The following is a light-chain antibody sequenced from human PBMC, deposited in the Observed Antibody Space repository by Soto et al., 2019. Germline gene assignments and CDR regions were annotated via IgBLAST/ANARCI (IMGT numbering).Light chain of an antibody. CDR2: EVS. Sequence: QSALTQPASVSGSPGQSITISCTGTSSDVGGYNYVCWYQHHPGKAPKLIISEVSNRPSGVSDRFSGSKSGNTASLTISGLQPEDEADYYCTSFTRSITYVFGTGTNVTVL. CDR3: TSFTRSITYV. J-gene: IGLJ1*01. V-gene: IGLV2-14*01. CDR1: SSDVGGYNY.